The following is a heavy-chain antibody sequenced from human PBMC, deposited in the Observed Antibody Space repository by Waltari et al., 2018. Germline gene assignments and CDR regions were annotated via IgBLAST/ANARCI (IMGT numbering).Heavy chain of an antibody. J-gene: IGHJ4*02. CDR2: IYYSGST. D-gene: IGHD3-10*01. Sequence: QVQLQESGPGLVKPSETLSLTCTVSGGSISSYYWSWIRQPPGKGLEWIGYIYYSGSTNYTPSLKSRVTISVDTSKNQFSLKLSSVTAADTAVYYCARGGFGEFLDYWGQGTLVTVSS. CDR1: GGSISSYY. CDR3: ARGGFGEFLDY. V-gene: IGHV4-59*01.